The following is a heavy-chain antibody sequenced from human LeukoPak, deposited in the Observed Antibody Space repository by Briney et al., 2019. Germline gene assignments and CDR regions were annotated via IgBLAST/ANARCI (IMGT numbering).Heavy chain of an antibody. J-gene: IGHJ6*02. Sequence: SETLSLTCAVYGGSFNGYYWSWTRQPPGKGLEWLGEINHSGSTNYNASLKSRVTISVDTSKKQFSLILSSVTAADTAVYYCARASLEPYFSSSEGYYYAMDVWGQGTTVTVSS. CDR3: ARASLEPYFSSSEGYYYAMDV. CDR2: INHSGST. D-gene: IGHD6-6*01. CDR1: GGSFNGYY. V-gene: IGHV4-34*01.